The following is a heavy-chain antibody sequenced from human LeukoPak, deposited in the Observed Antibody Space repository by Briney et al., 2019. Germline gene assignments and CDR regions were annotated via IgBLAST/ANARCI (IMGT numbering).Heavy chain of an antibody. CDR3: AREGTTVTHFDY. CDR2: IYSSGST. V-gene: IGHV4-59*01. CDR1: GGSISGYY. J-gene: IGHJ4*02. Sequence: QVQLQESGLGLVKPSQTLSLTCTVSGGSISGYYWSWIRQPPGKGLEWIGYIYSSGSTNYNPSLKSRVTISIDTSKNQFSLKLSSVTAADTAVYYCAREGTTVTHFDYWGQGTLVTVSS. D-gene: IGHD4-11*01.